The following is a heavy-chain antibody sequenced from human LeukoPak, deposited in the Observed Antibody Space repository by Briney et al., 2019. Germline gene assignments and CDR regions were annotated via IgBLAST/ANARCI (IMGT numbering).Heavy chain of an antibody. D-gene: IGHD6-19*01. V-gene: IGHV3-30*02. J-gene: IGHJ4*02. Sequence: GGSLRLSCGASGFTFSNYGTLWVRQAPGKGLEWVAFIRYDGNNKLYADSMKGRFTISRDNSKNTLYLHINSLRAEDTAVYYCARSGPYSSGWNRRAYFDYWGQGTLVTVSS. CDR2: IRYDGNNK. CDR1: GFTFSNYG. CDR3: ARSGPYSSGWNRRAYFDY.